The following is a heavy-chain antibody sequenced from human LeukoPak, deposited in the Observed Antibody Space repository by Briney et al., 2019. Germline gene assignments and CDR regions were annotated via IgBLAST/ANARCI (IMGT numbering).Heavy chain of an antibody. CDR2: IYHSGST. CDR3: ARLPRGGLSWFDP. Sequence: PSETLSLTCAVSGVSISSGGYSWSWIRQPPGKGLEWIGYIYHSGSTYYNPSLKSRVTISVDRSKNQFSLKLSSVTAADTAVYYCARLPRGGLSWFDPWGQGTLVTVSS. V-gene: IGHV4-30-2*01. CDR1: GVSISSGGYS. J-gene: IGHJ5*02. D-gene: IGHD3-16*01.